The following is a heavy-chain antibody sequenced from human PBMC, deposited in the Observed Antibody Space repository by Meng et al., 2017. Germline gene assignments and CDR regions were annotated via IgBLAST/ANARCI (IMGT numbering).Heavy chain of an antibody. Sequence: AEPAEAGAGLIQPGECLRLACTVSGFCVTTNYMRWVCQARVKGLEWVSVIYSGGSTYYADSVKGRFSIPRDNSKHSLYLQMNSLSAEDTAVYFCARDSSSGWYHNYWGQGTLVTVSS. CDR2: IYSGGST. CDR1: GFCVTTNY. J-gene: IGHJ4*02. D-gene: IGHD6-19*01. CDR3: ARDSSSGWYHNY. V-gene: IGHV3-53*01.